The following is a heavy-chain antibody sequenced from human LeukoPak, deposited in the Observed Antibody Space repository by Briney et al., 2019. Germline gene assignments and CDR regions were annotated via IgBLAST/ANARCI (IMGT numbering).Heavy chain of an antibody. CDR1: GYTFTIYG. J-gene: IGHJ5*02. D-gene: IGHD3-10*01. V-gene: IGHV1-18*01. Sequence: GASVKVSCTASGYTFTIYGISWVRQAPGQGLEWMGWISAYNGNTNYAQKLQGRATMTTDTSTSTAYMELRSLRSDDTAVYYCARFRVGGSGSYYPPFDPWGQGTLVTVSS. CDR3: ARFRVGGSGSYYPPFDP. CDR2: ISAYNGNT.